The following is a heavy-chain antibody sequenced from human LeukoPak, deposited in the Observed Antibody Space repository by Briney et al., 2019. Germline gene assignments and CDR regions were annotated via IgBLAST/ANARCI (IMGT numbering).Heavy chain of an antibody. CDR2: IYTSGST. Sequence: PSETLSLTCTVSGGSISSYYWSWIRQPAGKGLEWIGRIYTSGSTNYNPSLKSRVTMSVDTSKNQFSLKLSSVTAADTAVYYCARGRRGYSYNWFDPWGQGTLVTVSS. CDR3: ARGRRGYSYNWFDP. CDR1: GGSISSYY. V-gene: IGHV4-4*07. J-gene: IGHJ5*02. D-gene: IGHD5-18*01.